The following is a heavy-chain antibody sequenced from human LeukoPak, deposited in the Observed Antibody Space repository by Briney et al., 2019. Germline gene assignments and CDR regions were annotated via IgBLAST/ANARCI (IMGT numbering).Heavy chain of an antibody. Sequence: ASVKVSCNTSGYTFTVYYIHWVRQAPGQGLEWMGRINPNSGGTNYAQRFQGRVTMTRDTSINTAYMELTRLRSDDTAVYYCARDGTSFYFDSSGYHYFDYWGQGTLVTVSS. CDR1: GYTFTVYY. D-gene: IGHD3-22*01. V-gene: IGHV1-2*02. CDR3: ARDGTSFYFDSSGYHYFDY. CDR2: INPNSGGT. J-gene: IGHJ4*02.